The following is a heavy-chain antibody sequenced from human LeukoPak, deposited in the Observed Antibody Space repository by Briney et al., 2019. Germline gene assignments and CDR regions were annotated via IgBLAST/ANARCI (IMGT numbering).Heavy chain of an antibody. D-gene: IGHD2-2*01. J-gene: IGHJ4*02. V-gene: IGHV4-34*01. Sequence: SETLSLTCAVYGGSFSSYYWSWIRQPPGKGLEWNGEINHSGSTNYNPSLKSRVTISVDTSKNQFSLKLSSVTAADMAVYYCARGRRPLLGYCSSTSCAKYSPFDYWGQGTLVTVSS. CDR1: GGSFSSYY. CDR3: ARGRRPLLGYCSSTSCAKYSPFDY. CDR2: INHSGST.